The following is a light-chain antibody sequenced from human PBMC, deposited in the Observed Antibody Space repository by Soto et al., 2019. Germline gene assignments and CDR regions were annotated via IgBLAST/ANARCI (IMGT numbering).Light chain of an antibody. CDR2: TND. J-gene: IGLJ1*01. CDR1: SSNIRSNP. Sequence: QSVLTQPPSASGTPGQRVTLSCSGSSSNIRSNPVNWYQQLPGTAPKLLIYTNDQRPSGVPDRFSGSKSGTSASLAISGPLSEDEADFYCAAWDNSLNGFVFGPGTKVTVL. CDR3: AAWDNSLNGFV. V-gene: IGLV1-44*01.